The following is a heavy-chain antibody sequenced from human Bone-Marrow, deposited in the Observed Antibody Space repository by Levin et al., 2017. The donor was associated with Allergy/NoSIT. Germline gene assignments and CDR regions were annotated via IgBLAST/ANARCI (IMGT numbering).Heavy chain of an antibody. D-gene: IGHD1-26*01. J-gene: IGHJ4*02. Sequence: GSLKISCQGSGYMFTNYWISWVRQMPGKGLEWMGRIVPRDSHVDYSPSFRGHVTISADNSISTAYLQWNSLKASDTAIYYCARALGATIEIPEGAWGQGTLVTVSS. CDR3: ARALGATIEIPEGA. CDR2: IVPRDSHV. CDR1: GYMFTNYW. V-gene: IGHV5-10-1*01.